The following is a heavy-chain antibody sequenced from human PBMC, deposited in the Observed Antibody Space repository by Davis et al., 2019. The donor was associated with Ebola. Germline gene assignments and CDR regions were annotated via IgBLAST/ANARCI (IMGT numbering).Heavy chain of an antibody. CDR1: GCSFSSYA. CDR3: ARPMRDVWNGTTYYYYYGMDV. V-gene: IGHV1-69*06. CDR2: IIPIFGTA. D-gene: IGHD1-1*01. Sequence: SVKVSCKASGCSFSSYAISWVRQAPGQGLEWMGGIIPIFGTANYAQKFQGRVTIIADKSTSTAYMELSSLRSEDTAVYYCARPMRDVWNGTTYYYYYGMDVWGQGTTVTVSS. J-gene: IGHJ6*02.